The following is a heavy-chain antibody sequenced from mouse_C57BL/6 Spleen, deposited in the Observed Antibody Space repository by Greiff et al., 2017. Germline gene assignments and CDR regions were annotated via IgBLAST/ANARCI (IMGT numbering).Heavy chain of an antibody. CDR2: INYDGSST. V-gene: IGHV5-16*01. Sequence: EVQVVESEGGLVQPGSSLTLSCTASGFTFSDYYMAWVRQVPEKGLEWVANINYDGSSTYYLDSLKSSFIISGDNAKNMLDLQMSSLKSEVTATYDCAREGYSNYVGGFDYWGQGTTLTVSS. CDR3: AREGYSNYVGGFDY. D-gene: IGHD2-5*01. CDR1: GFTFSDYY. J-gene: IGHJ2*01.